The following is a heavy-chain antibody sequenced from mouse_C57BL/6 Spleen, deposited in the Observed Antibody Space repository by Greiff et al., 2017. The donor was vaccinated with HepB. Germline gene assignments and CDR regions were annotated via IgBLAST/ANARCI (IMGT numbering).Heavy chain of an antibody. J-gene: IGHJ1*03. CDR3: ARDPYYYGRRDWYFDV. V-gene: IGHV5-16*01. CDR2: INYDGSST. CDR1: GFTFSDYY. Sequence: EVQVVESEGGLVQPGSSMKLSCTASGFTFSDYYMAWVRQVPEKGLEWVANINYDGSSTYYLDSLKSRFIISRDNAKNILYLQMSSLKSEDTATYYCARDPYYYGRRDWYFDVWGTGTTVTVSS. D-gene: IGHD1-1*01.